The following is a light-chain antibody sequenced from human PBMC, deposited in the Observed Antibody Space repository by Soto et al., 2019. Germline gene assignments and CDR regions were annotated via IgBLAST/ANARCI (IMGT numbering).Light chain of an antibody. V-gene: IGKV1-39*01. Sequence: DIQMTQSPSTLSASVGDRVTITCRASQTISRWLAWYQQKPGKAPKLLIYAAVSLQSGIPSRFSAYGSGTDFTLTISSLQPEDFATYYCQQTYSTPPVTFGQGTRLEIK. J-gene: IGKJ5*01. CDR3: QQTYSTPPVT. CDR2: AAV. CDR1: QTISRW.